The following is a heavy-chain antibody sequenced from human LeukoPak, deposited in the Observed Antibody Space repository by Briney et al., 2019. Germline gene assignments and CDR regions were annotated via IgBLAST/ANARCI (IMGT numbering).Heavy chain of an antibody. CDR3: ARLVVSSWYHEVLLGRDY. V-gene: IGHV4-39*01. CDR1: GGSISSRPYC. D-gene: IGHD6-13*01. Sequence: SETLSLTCTVSGGSISSRPYCWGWIRQPPGKGLEWLGSFFYSGSTNYKPSLKRRVTISVDTSKNQFSLKLSSVTAADTAVYYCARLVVSSWYHEVLLGRDYWGQGTLVTVSS. CDR2: FFYSGST. J-gene: IGHJ4*02.